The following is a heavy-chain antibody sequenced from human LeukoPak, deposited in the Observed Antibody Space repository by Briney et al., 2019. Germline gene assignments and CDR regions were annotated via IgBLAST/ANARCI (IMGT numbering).Heavy chain of an antibody. CDR3: ARDTIVEEGYDY. V-gene: IGHV3-23*01. J-gene: IGHJ4*02. CDR2: ISGSGGST. CDR1: GFTFSSYA. D-gene: IGHD2-15*01. Sequence: GGSLRLSCAASGFTFSSYAMSWVRQAPGKGLEWVSAISGSGGSTYYADSVKGRFTISRDNSKNSLYLQMNSLRAEDTALYYCARDTIVEEGYDYWGQGTLVTVSS.